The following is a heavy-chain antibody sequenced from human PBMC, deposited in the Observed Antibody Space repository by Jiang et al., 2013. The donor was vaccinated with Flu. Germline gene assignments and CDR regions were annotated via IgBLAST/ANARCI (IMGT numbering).Heavy chain of an antibody. Sequence: VQLLESGGGLVRPGGSLRLSCAASGFTFTSYTMNWVRQAPGKGLEWVSSITSYSSNIYYGDSMQGRFTISRDNAKNSLSLQVDSLRAEDTAVYYCARTVYGSGTYYRYFDYWGQGTLVTVSS. CDR1: GFTFTSYT. V-gene: IGHV3-21*01. CDR3: ARTVYGSGTYYRYFDY. CDR2: ITSYSSNI. D-gene: IGHD3-10*01. J-gene: IGHJ4*02.